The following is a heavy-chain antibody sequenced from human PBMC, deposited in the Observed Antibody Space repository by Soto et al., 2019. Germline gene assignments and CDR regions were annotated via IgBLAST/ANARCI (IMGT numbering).Heavy chain of an antibody. V-gene: IGHV3-21*06. Sequence: VGSLRLSCAASWFTFTRYSMNWVRQAPGKGLEWVSSISSTTNYIYYGDSMKGRFTISRDNAKNSLYLEMNSLRAEGTAVYYCARESEDLTSNFDYWGQGTLVTVSS. CDR2: ISSTTNYI. J-gene: IGHJ4*02. CDR3: ARESEDLTSNFDY. CDR1: WFTFTRYS.